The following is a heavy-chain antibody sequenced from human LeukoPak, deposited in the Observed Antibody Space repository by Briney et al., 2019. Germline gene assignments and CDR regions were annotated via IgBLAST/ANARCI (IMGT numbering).Heavy chain of an antibody. Sequence: GSLRLSXAASGFTYSSYGMHWVRQAPGKGLEWVAFIRYDGSNKYYADSVKGRFTISRDNSKNTLYLQMNSLRAEDTAVYYCAKVWDMIVVVTPFDYWGQGTLVTVSS. J-gene: IGHJ4*02. D-gene: IGHD3-22*01. CDR1: GFTYSSYG. CDR3: AKVWDMIVVVTPFDY. V-gene: IGHV3-30*02. CDR2: IRYDGSNK.